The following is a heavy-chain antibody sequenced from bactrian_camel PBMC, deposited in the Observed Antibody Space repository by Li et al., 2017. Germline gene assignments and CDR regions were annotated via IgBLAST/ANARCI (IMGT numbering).Heavy chain of an antibody. J-gene: IGHJ4*01. CDR1: GFTFTNYA. Sequence: DAQLVESGGGLVQPGGSLRLSCAASGFTFTNYAMSWVRQASGKGLEWVSAISWRGDHTTYADSMKGQFTISRDNDKSMVYLQMNSLKPEDTAKYYCVRGEYGGHWYPVSHNYWGQGTQVTVS. CDR2: ISWRGDHT. V-gene: IGHV3S40*01. D-gene: IGHD6*01. CDR3: VRGEYGGHWYPVSHNY.